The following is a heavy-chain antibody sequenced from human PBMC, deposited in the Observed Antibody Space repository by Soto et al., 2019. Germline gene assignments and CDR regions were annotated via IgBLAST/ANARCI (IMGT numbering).Heavy chain of an antibody. V-gene: IGHV1-46*01. J-gene: IGHJ4*02. D-gene: IGHD6-13*01. CDR1: GYTFTSYY. Sequence: ASVKVSCKASGYTFTSYYMHWVRHAPGQGLEWMGIINPSGGSTSYAQKFQGRVTMTRDTSTSTVYMELSSLRSEDTAVYYCARPSGHGYSSSWYDYWGQGTLVTVSS. CDR2: INPSGGST. CDR3: ARPSGHGYSSSWYDY.